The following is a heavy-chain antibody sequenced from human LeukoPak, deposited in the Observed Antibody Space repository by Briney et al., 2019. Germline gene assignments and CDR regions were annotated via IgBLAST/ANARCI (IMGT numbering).Heavy chain of an antibody. V-gene: IGHV1-2*02. CDR1: GYTFTGYY. Sequence: ASVKVSCKASGYTFTGYYMHWVRQAPGQGLEWMGWINPNSGGTNYAQKFQGRVTMTRDTSISTAYMELSRLRSDDTAVYYCARGKGGAAAEAFDPWGQGTLVTVSS. D-gene: IGHD6-13*01. J-gene: IGHJ5*02. CDR2: INPNSGGT. CDR3: ARGKGGAAAEAFDP.